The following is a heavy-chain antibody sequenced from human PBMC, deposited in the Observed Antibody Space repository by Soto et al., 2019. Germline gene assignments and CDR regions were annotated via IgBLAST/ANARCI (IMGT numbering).Heavy chain of an antibody. Sequence: QVQLVQSGAEVKKPGSSVKVSCKASGGTFNNYAISWVRQAPGQGLEWMGGIIPIIGTADYAHKFQGRLAISADESTGTNFMELSSLRSEDTVLYYCARGGVDVVATSAFDYWGQGTLVTVSS. CDR3: ARGGVDVVATSAFDY. V-gene: IGHV1-69*01. CDR1: GGTFNNYA. J-gene: IGHJ4*02. CDR2: IIPIIGTA. D-gene: IGHD5-12*01.